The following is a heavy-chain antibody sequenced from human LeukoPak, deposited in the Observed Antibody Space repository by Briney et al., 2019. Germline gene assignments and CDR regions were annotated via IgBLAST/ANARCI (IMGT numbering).Heavy chain of an antibody. CDR2: ISGSGGGT. Sequence: GGSLRLSCAASGFTFSSYAMSWVRQAPGKGLEWVSIISGSGGGTYYADSVKGRVTISRDNSKNTLYLEMNSLRAEDTAVYYCATCPPGGGFHYWGQGTLVTVSS. V-gene: IGHV3-23*01. J-gene: IGHJ4*02. D-gene: IGHD3-16*01. CDR3: ATCPPGGGFHY. CDR1: GFTFSSYA.